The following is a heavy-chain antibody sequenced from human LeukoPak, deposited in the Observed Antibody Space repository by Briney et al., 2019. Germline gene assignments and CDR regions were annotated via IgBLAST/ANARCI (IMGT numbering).Heavy chain of an antibody. V-gene: IGHV1-18*01. D-gene: IGHD2-2*01. CDR1: GYTFTSYG. CDR2: ISAYNGNT. J-gene: IGHJ6*03. Sequence: ASVKVSCKASGYTFTSYGISWVRQAPGQGLEWMGWISAYNGNTNYAQKLQGRVTMTTDTSTSTAYMELRSLRSDDTAVYYCARDAQHYCSSTSCYGPRSGADYYYYYMDVWGKGTTVTISS. CDR3: ARDAQHYCSSTSCYGPRSGADYYYYYMDV.